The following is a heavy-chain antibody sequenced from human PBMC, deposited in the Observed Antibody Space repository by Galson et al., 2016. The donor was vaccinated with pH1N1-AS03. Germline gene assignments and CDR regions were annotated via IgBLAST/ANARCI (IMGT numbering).Heavy chain of an antibody. CDR2: IIIGRGLPP. CDR3: ARRPTGIDY. D-gene: IGHD3-10*01. J-gene: IGHJ4*02. CDR1: RGSFGGAY. V-gene: IGHV4-34*12. Sequence: LSLTCTVSRGSFGGAYWTWIRQPPGKGLEWIGEIIIGRGLPPTYTPSLKRRVTISIDTSRGELSLKLRSVNAADTGVDYCARRPTGIDYWGQGVQVTVSS.